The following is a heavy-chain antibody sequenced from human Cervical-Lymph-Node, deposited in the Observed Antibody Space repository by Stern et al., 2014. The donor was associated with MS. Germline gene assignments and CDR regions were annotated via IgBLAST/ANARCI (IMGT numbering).Heavy chain of an antibody. CDR2: INPKSGGT. D-gene: IGHD6-19*01. J-gene: IGHJ4*02. V-gene: IGHV1-2*02. Sequence: VQLEESGAEVKKPGASVKVSCTTSGYSFTGYYMHWVRQAPGQGLEWMGWINPKSGGTKYAQKFQGRVTMTRDTSLTSAYMELTRLSSDDTAVYYCARDRAGWGTGSEYWGRGTQVTVSS. CDR3: ARDRAGWGTGSEY. CDR1: GYSFTGYY.